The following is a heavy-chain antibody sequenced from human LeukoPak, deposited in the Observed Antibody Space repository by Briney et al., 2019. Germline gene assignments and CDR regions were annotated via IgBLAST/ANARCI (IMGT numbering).Heavy chain of an antibody. CDR3: ARGSGDTNDEYYYDSSGYYAYFDY. D-gene: IGHD3-22*01. CDR2: IIPIFGTA. Sequence: SVKVSCKASGGTFSRYAISWVRQAPGQGLEWMGGIIPIFGTANYAQRFQGRVTITADESTSTAYMELSSLRSEDTAVYYCARGSGDTNDEYYYDSSGYYAYFDYWGQGTLVTVSS. J-gene: IGHJ4*02. V-gene: IGHV1-69*13. CDR1: GGTFSRYA.